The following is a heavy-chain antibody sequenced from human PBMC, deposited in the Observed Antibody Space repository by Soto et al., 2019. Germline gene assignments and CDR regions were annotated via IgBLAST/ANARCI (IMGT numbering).Heavy chain of an antibody. Sequence: ASVKVSCKASGGTFSSYTISWVRQAPGQGLEWMGRIIPILGIANYAQKFQGRVTITADKSTSTAYMELSSLRSEDTAVYYCARGIAAPPRPGHWFDPWGQGTLVTVSS. CDR2: IIPILGIA. V-gene: IGHV1-69*02. CDR3: ARGIAAPPRPGHWFDP. J-gene: IGHJ5*02. CDR1: GGTFSSYT. D-gene: IGHD6-6*01.